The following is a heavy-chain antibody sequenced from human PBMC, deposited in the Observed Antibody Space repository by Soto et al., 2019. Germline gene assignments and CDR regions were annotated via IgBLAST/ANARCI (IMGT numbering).Heavy chain of an antibody. J-gene: IGHJ4*02. CDR3: ARRGYSSSWSYFDY. D-gene: IGHD6-13*01. CDR2: IDYSGST. Sequence: QVQLQESGPGLVKPSETLSLTCTVSGGSISTYYWSWIRQPPGKGLEWIAYIDYSGSTNYNPSLKSRVTRSVDTSKVQFSLKLSSVTAADTAVYYCARRGYSSSWSYFDYWGQGNLVTVSS. V-gene: IGHV4-59*01. CDR1: GGSISTYY.